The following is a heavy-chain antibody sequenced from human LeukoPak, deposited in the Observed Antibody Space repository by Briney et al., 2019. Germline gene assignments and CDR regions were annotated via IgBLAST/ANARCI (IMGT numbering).Heavy chain of an antibody. V-gene: IGHV1-18*01. CDR1: GYTLTSYG. J-gene: IGHJ5*02. D-gene: IGHD2-2*01. CDR3: AREYCSSTSCYAGWFDP. Sequence: ASVKVSCKASGYTLTSYGISWVLQAPGQGLEWMGWISAYNGNTNYAQKLQGRVTMTTDTSTSTAYMELRSLRSDDTAVYYCAREYCSSTSCYAGWFDPWGQGTLVTVSS. CDR2: ISAYNGNT.